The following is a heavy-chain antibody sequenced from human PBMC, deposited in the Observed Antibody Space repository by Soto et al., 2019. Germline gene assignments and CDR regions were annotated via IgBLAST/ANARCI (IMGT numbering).Heavy chain of an antibody. CDR1: GGSISSGGYS. CDR2: IYHSGNT. J-gene: IGHJ4*02. CDR3: ATRYYYLDY. Sequence: SETLSLTCAVSGGSISSGGYSWSWIRQPPGKGLEWIGYIYHSGNTHYNPSLKSRVTISVDTSKNQFSLKLSSVTAADTAVYYCATRYYYLDYWGQGTLVTVSS. D-gene: IGHD1-20*01. V-gene: IGHV4-30-2*03.